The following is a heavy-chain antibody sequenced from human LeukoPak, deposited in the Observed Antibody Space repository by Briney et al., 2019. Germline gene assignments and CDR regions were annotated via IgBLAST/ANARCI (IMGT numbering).Heavy chain of an antibody. CDR2: ISNSGSTI. V-gene: IGHV3-48*03. CDR3: ARGDSGYDYYYYGMDV. CDR1: GFTFSSYE. D-gene: IGHD5-12*01. Sequence: GGSLRLSCAASGFTFSSYEMSWVRQAPGKGLEWVSYISNSGSTIFYADSVKGRFTISRDNAKNSLYLQMNSLRAEDTAVYYCARGDSGYDYYYYGMDVWGKGTTVTVSS. J-gene: IGHJ6*04.